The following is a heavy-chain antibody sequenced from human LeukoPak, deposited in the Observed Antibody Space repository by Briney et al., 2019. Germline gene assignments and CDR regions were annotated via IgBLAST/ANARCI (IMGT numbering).Heavy chain of an antibody. V-gene: IGHV4-59*12. CDR2: IYYSGST. CDR1: GGSISSYY. Sequence: SETLSLTCTVSGGSISSYYWSWLRQPPGKGLEWIGYIYYSGSTNYNPSLKSRVTISVDTSKNQFSLKLSSVTAADTAVYYCAREGNLGYCSGGSCHTPFDYWGQGTLVTVSS. J-gene: IGHJ4*02. D-gene: IGHD2-15*01. CDR3: AREGNLGYCSGGSCHTPFDY.